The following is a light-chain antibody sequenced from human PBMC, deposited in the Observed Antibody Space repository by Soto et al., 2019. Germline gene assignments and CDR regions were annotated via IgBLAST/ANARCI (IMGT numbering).Light chain of an antibody. J-gene: IGKJ1*01. CDR2: AAS. V-gene: IGKV1-27*01. CDR1: QGISNY. Sequence: DIQMTQSPSSLSASVGDRVTITCRASQGISNYLAWYQQKPGKVPKLLIYAASTLQSVVPSRFSGSGSGTEFTLTISSLQPADVATYYCQKYNIAPRTFGQGTKVEIK. CDR3: QKYNIAPRT.